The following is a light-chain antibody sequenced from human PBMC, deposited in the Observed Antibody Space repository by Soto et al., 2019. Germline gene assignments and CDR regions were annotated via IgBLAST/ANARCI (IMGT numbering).Light chain of an antibody. Sequence: EIVMTQSPATLSVSPGDRATLSCRASQSISANLAWYQQKPGQTPRLLIYGASTRASGVPAKFSGSGSGTEFTLTISDVEPEDFAVYYCHQRQSWPRTFGQGTKVDIK. V-gene: IGKV3-15*01. CDR2: GAS. CDR1: QSISAN. J-gene: IGKJ1*01. CDR3: HQRQSWPRT.